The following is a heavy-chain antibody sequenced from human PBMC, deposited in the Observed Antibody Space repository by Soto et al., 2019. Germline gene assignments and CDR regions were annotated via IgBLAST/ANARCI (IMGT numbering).Heavy chain of an antibody. CDR2: LYSTGGT. CDR1: SGPSSSHN. V-gene: IGHV4-59*08. CDR3: VRQGIGNLHGLVDV. D-gene: IGHD1-1*01. Sequence: QVQLQQSGPGLVKPSETLSLTCSVSSGPSSSHNWGWIRQPPGRGLEWIGYLYSTGGTSYNPSLKSRVTISADTSTNHISLTLTSVTAADTAVYYCVRQGIGNLHGLVDVWGQGTTVRVSS. J-gene: IGHJ6*02.